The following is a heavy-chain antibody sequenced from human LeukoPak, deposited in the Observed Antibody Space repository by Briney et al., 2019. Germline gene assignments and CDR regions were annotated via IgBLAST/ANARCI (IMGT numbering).Heavy chain of an antibody. CDR2: INPSGGST. CDR1: GYTFTSYY. CDR3: ARDPPLP. Sequence: ASVRVSCKASGYTFTSYYMHWVRQAPGQGLEWMGIINPSGGSTSYAQKFQGRVTMPKDMSTSTVYMELSSLRTEDTAVYYCARDPPLPWGQGTLVTVSS. J-gene: IGHJ5*02. V-gene: IGHV1-46*01.